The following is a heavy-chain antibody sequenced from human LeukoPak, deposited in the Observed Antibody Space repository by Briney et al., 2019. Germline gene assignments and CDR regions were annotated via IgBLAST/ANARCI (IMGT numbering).Heavy chain of an antibody. CDR1: GGSISSYY. CDR2: IYYSGST. CDR3: AREAHRGIAAAESWFDP. Sequence: SETLSLTCTVSGGSISSYYWSWIRQPPGKGLEWIGYIYYSGSTNYNPSLKSRVTISVDTSKNQFSLKLSSVTAADTAVYYCAREAHRGIAAAESWFDPWGQGTLVTVSS. D-gene: IGHD6-13*01. J-gene: IGHJ5*02. V-gene: IGHV4-59*12.